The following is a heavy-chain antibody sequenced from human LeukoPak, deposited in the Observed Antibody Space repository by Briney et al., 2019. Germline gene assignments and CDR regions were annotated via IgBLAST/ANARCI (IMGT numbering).Heavy chain of an antibody. D-gene: IGHD4-17*01. V-gene: IGHV3-21*01. CDR3: ARRREYGDYNDY. CDR1: GFTFSNYS. CDR2: ISSSSSYI. Sequence: GGSLRPSCAASGFTFSNYSMNWVRQAPGKGLEWVSSISSSSSYIYYADSVKGRFTISRDNAKNSLYLQMNSLRAEDTAVYYCARRREYGDYNDYWGQGTLVTVSS. J-gene: IGHJ4*02.